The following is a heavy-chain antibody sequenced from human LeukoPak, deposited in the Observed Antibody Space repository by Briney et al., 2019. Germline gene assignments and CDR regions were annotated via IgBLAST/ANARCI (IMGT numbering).Heavy chain of an antibody. CDR3: ARGKDYDILTGYNNWFDP. J-gene: IGHJ5*02. CDR2: IYPGDSDT. V-gene: IGHV5-51*01. Sequence: GESLKISCKGSGYSFTSYWIGWVRQMPGKGLEWVGIIYPGDSDTRYSPSFQGQVTISADKSISTAYLQWSSLKASDTAMYYCARGKDYDILTGYNNWFDPWGQGTLVTVSS. CDR1: GYSFTSYW. D-gene: IGHD3-9*01.